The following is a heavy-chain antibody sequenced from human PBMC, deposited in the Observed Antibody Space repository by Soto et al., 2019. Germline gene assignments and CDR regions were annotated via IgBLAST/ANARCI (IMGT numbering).Heavy chain of an antibody. D-gene: IGHD2-15*01. CDR3: ARDDVLCDGGRFYGVPLDA. V-gene: IGHV3-66*01. CDR1: GFTVSSKY. Sequence: GGSLRLSCAASGFTVSSKYMSWVRQAPGKGLEWVSLIQSGGPTYYADSVKGRFTISRDTSENTLHLQMDSLRAEDTAVYYCARDDVLCDGGRFYGVPLDAWGKGTTVTVSS. CDR2: IQSGGPT. J-gene: IGHJ6*04.